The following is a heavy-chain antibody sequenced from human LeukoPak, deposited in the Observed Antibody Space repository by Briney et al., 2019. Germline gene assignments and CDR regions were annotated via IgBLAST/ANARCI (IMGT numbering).Heavy chain of an antibody. V-gene: IGHV3-30*04. J-gene: IGHJ5*02. CDR1: GYIFSDHA. CDR3: AKVPRQHDNWFDP. CDR2: LSHDGTTA. Sequence: GRSLRLSCAASGYIFSDHAMHWVRQAPGKGLEWLAYLSHDGTTAYYANSVKGRLTISRDNSKNTLFLQLSSLRTEDTAVYYCAKVPRQHDNWFDPWGQGTLVTVSS. D-gene: IGHD6-13*01.